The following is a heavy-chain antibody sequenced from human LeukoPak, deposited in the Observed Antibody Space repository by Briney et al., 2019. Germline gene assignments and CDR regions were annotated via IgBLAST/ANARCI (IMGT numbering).Heavy chain of an antibody. Sequence: GESLKISCKGSGYSFTSYWIGWVRQMPGKGLKWMGIIYPRDSDTRYSPSFQGQVTIAADKSISTAYLQWSSLKASDTAMYYCARRINSNRPFDYWGQGTLVTVSS. D-gene: IGHD4-11*01. CDR3: ARRINSNRPFDY. J-gene: IGHJ4*02. V-gene: IGHV5-51*01. CDR1: GYSFTSYW. CDR2: IYPRDSDT.